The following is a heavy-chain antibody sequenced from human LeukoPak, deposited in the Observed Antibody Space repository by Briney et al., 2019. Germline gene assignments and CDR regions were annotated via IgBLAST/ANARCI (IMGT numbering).Heavy chain of an antibody. V-gene: IGHV1-2*02. Sequence: GASVKVSCKASGYTFTDYYMHWVRQAPGQGLEWMGWVNPHSGGTNFARKFQGRVTMARDTSISTAYMELNRLTSDDTAVYYCARCSTSEVHVNWYFDLWGRGTLVTVSS. CDR1: GYTFTDYY. CDR2: VNPHSGGT. J-gene: IGHJ2*01. D-gene: IGHD2-2*01. CDR3: ARCSTSEVHVNWYFDL.